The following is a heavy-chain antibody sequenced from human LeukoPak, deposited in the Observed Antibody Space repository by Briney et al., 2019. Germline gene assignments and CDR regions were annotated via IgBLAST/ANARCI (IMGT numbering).Heavy chain of an antibody. D-gene: IGHD1-26*01. CDR1: GVTFSSYW. J-gene: IGHJ5*02. CDR2: INSDGTST. CDR3: ARGVGGDSRFDP. V-gene: IGHV3-74*01. Sequence: GGSLRLSCAASGVTFSSYWMHWVRQAPGKGLVCVSRINSDGTSTTYADSVKGRFTISRDNAKNTLYLQMNSLRAEDTAVYYCARGVGGDSRFDPWGQGTLVTVSS.